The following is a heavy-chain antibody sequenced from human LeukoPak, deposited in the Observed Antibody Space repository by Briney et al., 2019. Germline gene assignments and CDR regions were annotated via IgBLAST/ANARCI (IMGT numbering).Heavy chain of an antibody. V-gene: IGHV3-23*01. D-gene: IGHD6-13*01. Sequence: GGSLRLSCAASGFTFGSYAMTWVRQAPGKGLEWVSGISGSGITTYYADSVKGRFTISRDNSKNTLYLQVNSLRAEDTAVFYCARGIVAAGFPYYFDYWGQGTLVTVSS. CDR1: GFTFGSYA. CDR2: ISGSGITT. J-gene: IGHJ4*02. CDR3: ARGIVAAGFPYYFDY.